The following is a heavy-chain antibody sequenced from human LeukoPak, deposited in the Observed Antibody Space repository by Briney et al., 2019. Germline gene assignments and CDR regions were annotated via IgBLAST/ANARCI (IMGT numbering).Heavy chain of an antibody. CDR1: SRSISSSNYF. Sequence: SQTLSLACSVSSRSISSSNYFWGWIRQPPVSGLEWFGHIYYNGNIHKNPSLKSPVTQSLYTSNTQFSLKLSSVTAADTAVYYCTGDVSTGTARGYFDYWGQGTLVTVSS. V-gene: IGHV4-39*02. CDR2: IYYNGNI. CDR3: TGDVSTGTARGYFDY. J-gene: IGHJ4*02. D-gene: IGHD1-7*01.